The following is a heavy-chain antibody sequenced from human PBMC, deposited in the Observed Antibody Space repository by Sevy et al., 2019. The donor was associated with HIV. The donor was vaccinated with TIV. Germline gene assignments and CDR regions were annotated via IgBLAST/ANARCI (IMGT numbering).Heavy chain of an antibody. CDR3: ARLFSCGGDCYYLDY. D-gene: IGHD2-21*02. V-gene: IGHV3-30*01. CDR1: GFTFSDYD. CDR2: MSHDGNYK. Sequence: GGSLRLSCAASGFTFSDYDMHWVRQAPGKGLEWVAVMSHDGNYKNHADSVKVRFTISRHNFKNTLYLQINSLRVEDTAVYFCARLFSCGGDCYYLDYWGQGAPVPVSS. J-gene: IGHJ4*02.